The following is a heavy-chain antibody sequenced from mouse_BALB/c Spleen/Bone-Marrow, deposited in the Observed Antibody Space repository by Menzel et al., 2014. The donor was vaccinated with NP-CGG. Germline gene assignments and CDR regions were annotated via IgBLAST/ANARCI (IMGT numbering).Heavy chain of an antibody. Sequence: VQLKESGPSLVKPSQTLSLPCSVTGDSITSGYWNWIRKFPGNKLEYMGYISYSGSTYYNPPLKSRISITRDTSENQYYLQLNSVTTGDTATYYCARILLRSYAMDYWGQGTSVTVSS. CDR2: ISYSGST. D-gene: IGHD1-1*01. CDR3: ARILLRSYAMDY. CDR1: GDSITSGY. J-gene: IGHJ4*01. V-gene: IGHV3-8*02.